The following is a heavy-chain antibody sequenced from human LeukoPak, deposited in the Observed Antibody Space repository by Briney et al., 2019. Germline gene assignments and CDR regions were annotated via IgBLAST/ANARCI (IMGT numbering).Heavy chain of an antibody. V-gene: IGHV4-59*12. CDR3: ARAPYYGSGSHGDY. CDR1: GGSISSYY. Sequence: SETLSLTCTVSGGSISSYYWSWIRQPPGKGLEWIGYIYYSGSTNYNPSLKSRVTMSVDTSKNQFSLKLSSVTAADTAVYYCARAPYYGSGSHGDYWGQGTLVTVSS. D-gene: IGHD3-10*01. J-gene: IGHJ4*02. CDR2: IYYSGST.